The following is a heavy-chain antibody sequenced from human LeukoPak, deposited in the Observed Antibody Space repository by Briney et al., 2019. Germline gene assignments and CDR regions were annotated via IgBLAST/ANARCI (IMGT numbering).Heavy chain of an antibody. D-gene: IGHD6-6*01. CDR2: IKQDGSEK. J-gene: IGHJ6*03. V-gene: IGHV3-7*01. CDR1: GLAFIDYW. CDR3: ARSSSSSGRYYYYYMDV. Sequence: GGSLRLSCAASGLAFIDYWMSWVRQAPGKGLEWVANIKQDGSEKHYVASVNGRFTSSLDNAKLSLYLQMNSLRAEDPAVYYCARSSSSSGRYYYYYMDVWGKGTTVTVSS.